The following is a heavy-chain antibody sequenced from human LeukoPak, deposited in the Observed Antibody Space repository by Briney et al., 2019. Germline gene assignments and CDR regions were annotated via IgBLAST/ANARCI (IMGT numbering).Heavy chain of an antibody. V-gene: IGHV3-21*01. CDR1: GFTFSSHS. Sequence: KPGGSLRLSCAASGFTFSSHSMNWVRQAPGEGLEWVSSIGSSSSSIYYADSVKGRFTISRDNAKNSLYLQMNSLRGEDTAVYYCARDGVVPAAIFPFDYWGQGTLVTVSS. CDR2: IGSSSSSI. D-gene: IGHD2-2*02. CDR3: ARDGVVPAAIFPFDY. J-gene: IGHJ4*02.